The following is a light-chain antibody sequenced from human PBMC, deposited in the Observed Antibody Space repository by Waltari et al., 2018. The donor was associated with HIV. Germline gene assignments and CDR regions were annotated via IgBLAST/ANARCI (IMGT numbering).Light chain of an antibody. V-gene: IGKV4-1*01. CDR3: QQYYSTPRT. CDR1: HRVLFSSYNKNY. CDR2: WAS. J-gene: IGKJ4*02. Sequence: IVMTPPPASLAASLAARAPIHSYFTHRVLFSSYNKNYLAWYQQKPGQPPKLLLYWASTREAAVPDRFSGSGSGADFTLTISSLQAEDVAVYYCQQYYSTPRTFGGGTKVEIK.